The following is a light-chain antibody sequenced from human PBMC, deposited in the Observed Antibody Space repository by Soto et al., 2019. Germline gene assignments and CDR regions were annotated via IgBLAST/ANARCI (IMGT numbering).Light chain of an antibody. V-gene: IGKV1-5*01. CDR2: DAS. Sequence: DIQMTQSPSTLSASVGDRVTFTCRASQTIGSWLAWYQQKPGRAPKLLIYDASTLESGVPSRFSGTGSGTEFTFSITSLQPEDFGTYYCQQCYMGWTFGQGTKVDIK. J-gene: IGKJ1*01. CDR3: QQCYMGWT. CDR1: QTIGSW.